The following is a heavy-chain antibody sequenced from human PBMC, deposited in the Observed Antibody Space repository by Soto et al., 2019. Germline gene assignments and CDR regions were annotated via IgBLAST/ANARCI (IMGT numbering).Heavy chain of an antibody. D-gene: IGHD6-25*01. J-gene: IGHJ4*02. CDR3: ARGAPAGY. Sequence: ASVKVSCKASGYAFSDYFMHWVRQAPGQGLEWMGWISAYNGNTNYAQKLQGRVTMTTDTSTSTAYMELRSLRSDDTAVYYCARGAPAGYWGQGTLVTVSS. CDR2: ISAYNGNT. V-gene: IGHV1-18*04. CDR1: GYAFSDYF.